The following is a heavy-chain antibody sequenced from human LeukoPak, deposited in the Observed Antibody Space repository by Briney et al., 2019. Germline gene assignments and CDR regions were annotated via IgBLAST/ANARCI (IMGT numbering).Heavy chain of an antibody. Sequence: GGSLRLSCTASGFTFSTCGMTWVRQAPGKGLEWVSSISGNDDGTYYADSVKGRFTISRDNSKNTLYLQMNSLRVEDTAIYYCAKRGPIYSASPGNYFDYWGQGTLVTVSS. CDR2: ISGNDDGT. J-gene: IGHJ4*02. CDR3: AKRGPIYSASPGNYFDY. D-gene: IGHD3-10*01. V-gene: IGHV3-23*01. CDR1: GFTFSTCG.